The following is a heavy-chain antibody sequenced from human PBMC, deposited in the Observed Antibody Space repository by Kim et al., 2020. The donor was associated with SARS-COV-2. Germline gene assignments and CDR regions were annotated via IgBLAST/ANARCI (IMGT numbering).Heavy chain of an antibody. CDR2: A. Sequence: ASDAQKFQGRVSITADESTSTAYMELSSLRSEDTAVYYCARDDLGQLFGYWGQGTLVTVSS. CDR3: ARDDLGQLFGY. V-gene: IGHV1-69*01. J-gene: IGHJ4*02. D-gene: IGHD6-6*01.